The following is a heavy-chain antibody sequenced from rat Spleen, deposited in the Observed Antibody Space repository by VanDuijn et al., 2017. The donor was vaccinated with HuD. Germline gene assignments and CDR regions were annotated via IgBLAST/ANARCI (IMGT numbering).Heavy chain of an antibody. CDR3: ARHGLYSNYGWFAY. Sequence: EVQLVESDGGLVQPGRSLKLSCAASGFTFSDYYMAWVRQAPTKGLEWVATISSGGGDTYYPDSVKDRFTISRDNAKSTLYLQMDSLISEDTASYYCARHGLYSNYGWFAYWGQGTLVTVSS. D-gene: IGHD1-10*01. J-gene: IGHJ3*01. V-gene: IGHV5-25*01. CDR2: ISSGGGDT. CDR1: GFTFSDYY.